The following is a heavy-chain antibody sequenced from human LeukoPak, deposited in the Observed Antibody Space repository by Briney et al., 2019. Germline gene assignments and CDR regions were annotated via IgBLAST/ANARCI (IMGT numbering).Heavy chain of an antibody. J-gene: IGHJ4*02. D-gene: IGHD2/OR15-2a*01. CDR1: GFTFSTSW. V-gene: IGHV3-7*01. Sequence: QTGGSLRLSCAASGFTFSTSWMCWVRQAPGKGLERLANIDIDGSVENYVASVKGRFTISIDKAKNSVYLEMNNLRAEDTALYFCVRDRAFSTFDYWGKGTLVTVSS. CDR2: IDIDGSVE. CDR3: VRDRAFSTFDY.